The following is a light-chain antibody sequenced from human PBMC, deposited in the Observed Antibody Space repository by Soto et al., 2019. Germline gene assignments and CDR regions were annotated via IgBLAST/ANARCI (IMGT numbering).Light chain of an antibody. V-gene: IGKV1-5*03. CDR1: QSINSW. CDR2: KAS. Sequence: EIQLTQSPSTLSASVGDRVTITCRASQSINSWLAWYQQKPGKAPKLLIYKASSLESGVPSRFSGSGSGTEFTLTISSLQPDDFATYYCQQYNSYSVTFGQGTKVDIK. J-gene: IGKJ1*01. CDR3: QQYNSYSVT.